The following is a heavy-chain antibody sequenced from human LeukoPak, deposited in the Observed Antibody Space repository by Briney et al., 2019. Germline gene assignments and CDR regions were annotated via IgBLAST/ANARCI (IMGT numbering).Heavy chain of an antibody. Sequence: GASVKVSCKASGYTFTSYGISWVRQAPGQGLEWMGWISAYNGNTNYAQKLQGRVTMTTDTSTSTAYMELRSLRSDDTAVYYCARGLRGYSYGRYNWFDPWGQGTLVTVSS. J-gene: IGHJ5*02. D-gene: IGHD5-18*01. CDR3: ARGLRGYSYGRYNWFDP. CDR1: GYTFTSYG. CDR2: ISAYNGNT. V-gene: IGHV1-18*01.